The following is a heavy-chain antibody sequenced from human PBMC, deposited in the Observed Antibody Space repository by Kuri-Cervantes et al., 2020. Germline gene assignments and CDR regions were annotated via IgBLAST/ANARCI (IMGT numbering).Heavy chain of an antibody. Sequence: LSLTCAASGFTFSSYAMSWVRQAPGKGLEWVSAISGSGGSTYYADSVKGRFTISRDNSKNTLYLQMNSLRAEDTAVYYCARDGCSSTSCYMYFQHWGQGTLVTVSS. D-gene: IGHD2-2*02. CDR3: ARDGCSSTSCYMYFQH. CDR1: GFTFSSYA. V-gene: IGHV3-23*01. CDR2: ISGSGGST. J-gene: IGHJ1*01.